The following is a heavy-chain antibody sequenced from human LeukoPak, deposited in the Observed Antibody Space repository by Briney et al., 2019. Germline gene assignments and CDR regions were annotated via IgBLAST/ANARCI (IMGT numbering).Heavy chain of an antibody. V-gene: IGHV4-38-2*02. CDR3: ARVVVAAYSSIDY. J-gene: IGHJ4*02. CDR1: GYSISSGYY. Sequence: PSETLSLTCTVSGYSISSGYYWGWIRQPPGKGLEWIGSIYHSGSTYYNPSLKSRVTISVDTSKNQFSLKLSSVTAADTAVYYCARVVVAAYSSIDYWGQGTLVTVSS. CDR2: IYHSGST. D-gene: IGHD2-15*01.